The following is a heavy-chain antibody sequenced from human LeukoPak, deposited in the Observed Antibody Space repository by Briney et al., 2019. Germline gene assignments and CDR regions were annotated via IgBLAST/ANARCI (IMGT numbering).Heavy chain of an antibody. CDR1: GFTFSSYA. V-gene: IGHV3-30-3*01. CDR3: ARGGIAVAGLDI. J-gene: IGHJ3*02. CDR2: ISYDGSNK. Sequence: GGSLRLSCAASGFTFSSYAMHWVRQAPGKGLEWVAVISYDGSNKYYADSVKGRFTISRDNSKNTLYLQMNSLRAEDTAVYYCARGGIAVAGLDIWGRGTMVTVSS. D-gene: IGHD6-19*01.